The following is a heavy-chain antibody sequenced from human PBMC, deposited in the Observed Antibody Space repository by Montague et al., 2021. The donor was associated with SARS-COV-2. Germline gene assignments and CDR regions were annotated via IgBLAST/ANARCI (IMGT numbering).Heavy chain of an antibody. V-gene: IGHV4-28*01. Sequence: ETLSLTCAVSGYSISSSNWWGWIRQAPGRGLEWIGYIYHTGSTYYNPSLKSLVTMSVDKSNNLFSLELSSVTAVDTAVYYCAKSADHNYFLDSWGQGTPVTVSS. CDR3: AKSADHNYFLDS. CDR1: GYSISSSNW. CDR2: IYHTGST. D-gene: IGHD5-24*01. J-gene: IGHJ4*02.